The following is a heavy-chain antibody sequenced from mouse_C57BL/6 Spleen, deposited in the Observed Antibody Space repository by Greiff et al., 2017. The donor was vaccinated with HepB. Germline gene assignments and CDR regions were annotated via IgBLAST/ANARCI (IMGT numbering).Heavy chain of an antibody. V-gene: IGHV3-6*01. CDR1: GYSIPSGYY. Sequence: LQESGPGLVKPSQSLSLTCSVPGYSIPSGYYWNWIRQFPGNKLEWMGYISYDGSNNYNPSLKNRISITRDTSKNQFFLKLNSVTTEDTATYYCARGGGNYNYAMDYWGQGTSVTVSS. D-gene: IGHD2-1*01. J-gene: IGHJ4*01. CDR3: ARGGGNYNYAMDY. CDR2: ISYDGSN.